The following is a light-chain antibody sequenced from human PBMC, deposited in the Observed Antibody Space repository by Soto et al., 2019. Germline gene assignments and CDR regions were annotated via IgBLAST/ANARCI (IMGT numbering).Light chain of an antibody. CDR2: DAS. J-gene: IGKJ5*01. Sequence: EIVLTQSPATLSLSPGERATLSCRASQNVRSYLAWYQQKPGQAPRLLIHDASSRATGIPDRFSGSGSGTDFTLTISSLEPEDSAVYYCQQRTNWPTSTFGQGTRLRL. V-gene: IGKV3-11*01. CDR3: QQRTNWPTST. CDR1: QNVRSY.